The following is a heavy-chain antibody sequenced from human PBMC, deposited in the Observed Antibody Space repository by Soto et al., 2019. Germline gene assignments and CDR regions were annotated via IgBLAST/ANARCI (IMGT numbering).Heavy chain of an antibody. J-gene: IGHJ4*02. CDR2: IIPILGIA. V-gene: IGHV1-69*02. D-gene: IGHD3-10*01. CDR3: ATGTYYYGSGSRYFDY. CDR1: GGTFSSYT. Sequence: QVQLVQSGAEVKKPGSSVKVSCKASGGTFSSYTISWVRQAPGQGLEWMGRIIPILGIANYAQKFQGRVTMTADKSTSTAYMELRSLRSEDTAVYYCATGTYYYGSGSRYFDYWGKGTLVTVSS.